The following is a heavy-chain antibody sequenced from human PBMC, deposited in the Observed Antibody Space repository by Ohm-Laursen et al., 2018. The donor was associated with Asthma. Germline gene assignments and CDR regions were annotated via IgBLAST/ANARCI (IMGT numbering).Heavy chain of an antibody. D-gene: IGHD3-16*01. J-gene: IGHJ4*02. CDR2: ISYDGSNK. CDR1: GFTFSSYA. V-gene: IGHV3-30-3*01. CDR3: ARGSYDDYGDY. Sequence: SLRLSCTASGFTFSSYAMHWARQAPGKGLEWVAVISYDGSNKYYADSVKGRFTISRDNSKNTLYLQMNSLRAEDTAVYYCARGSYDDYGDYWGQGTLVTVSS.